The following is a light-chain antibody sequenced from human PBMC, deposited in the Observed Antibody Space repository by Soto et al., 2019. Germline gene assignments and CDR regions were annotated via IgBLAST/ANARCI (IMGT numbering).Light chain of an antibody. Sequence: DIQLTQSPSFLSASVGDRVAITCQARQGINTYLAWYQQKPGKAPKLLIYAASTLQSGVPSRFSGSGSGTEFTLTISSLQPEDFATYFCQQLNSDPLTFGGGTKVEIK. CDR3: QQLNSDPLT. CDR2: AAS. J-gene: IGKJ4*01. V-gene: IGKV1-9*01. CDR1: QGINTY.